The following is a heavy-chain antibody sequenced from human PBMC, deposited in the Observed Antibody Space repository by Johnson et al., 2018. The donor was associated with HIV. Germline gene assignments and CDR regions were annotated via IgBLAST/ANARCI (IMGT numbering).Heavy chain of an antibody. J-gene: IGHJ3*02. D-gene: IGHD6-6*01. CDR3: AREIIAARPSAFDI. CDR2: SYIGRRT. CDR1: GFTVRRNY. Sequence: VQLVESGGALVQPGGSLRLSCAASGFTVRRNYMSWVRQAPGQGLEWVSVSYIGRRTYYADSVTGRLTISRDNSTNTLYLQMNSLRAEDTAVYYCAREIIAARPSAFDIWGQGTMVTVSS. V-gene: IGHV3-66*02.